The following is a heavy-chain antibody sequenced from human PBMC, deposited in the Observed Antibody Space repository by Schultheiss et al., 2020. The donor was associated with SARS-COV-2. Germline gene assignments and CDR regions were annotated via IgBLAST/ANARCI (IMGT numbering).Heavy chain of an antibody. CDR2: ISSSSSYI. J-gene: IGHJ5*02. CDR3: AREYYNSMPWFDP. D-gene: IGHD3-10*01. Sequence: GGSLRLSCAASGFTFSGYGMNWVRQAPGKGLEWVSSISSSSSYIFYADSVKGRFTISRDNAKNSLYLQMNSLRAEDTAVYYCAREYYNSMPWFDPWGQGTLVTVSS. V-gene: IGHV3-21*01. CDR1: GFTFSGYG.